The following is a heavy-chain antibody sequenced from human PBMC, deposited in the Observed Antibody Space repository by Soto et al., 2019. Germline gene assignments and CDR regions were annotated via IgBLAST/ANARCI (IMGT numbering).Heavy chain of an antibody. D-gene: IGHD6-13*01. Sequence: QVQLQESGPGLVKPSETLSLTCTVSGGSISSHYWSWIRQPPGRGLEWIGFIYYSGITDSNASLKIRVTISLDTSKNQLSLRLSSVTAADTAVYYCARPRGIAPAVWDFDLWGRGTLVTVSS. V-gene: IGHV4-59*08. CDR2: IYYSGIT. CDR1: GGSISSHY. J-gene: IGHJ2*01. CDR3: ARPRGIAPAVWDFDL.